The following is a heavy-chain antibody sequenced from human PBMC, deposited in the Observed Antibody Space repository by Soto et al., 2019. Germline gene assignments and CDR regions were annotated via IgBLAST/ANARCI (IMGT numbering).Heavy chain of an antibody. CDR2: IYYSGST. V-gene: IGHV4-61*01. D-gene: IGHD6-19*01. Sequence: SETLSLTCTVSGGSVTGASYYWSWIRQPPGKGLEWIGYIYYSGSTNYNPSLKSRVTMSVDMSKNQISLKLNSVTAADTAVYYCARDQGIAVAVFDYWGQGTLVTVSS. CDR1: GGSVTGASYY. J-gene: IGHJ4*02. CDR3: ARDQGIAVAVFDY.